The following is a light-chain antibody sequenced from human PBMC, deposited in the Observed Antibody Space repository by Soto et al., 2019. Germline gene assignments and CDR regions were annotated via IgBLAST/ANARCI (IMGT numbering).Light chain of an antibody. CDR3: HQRQYWPPIT. V-gene: IGKV3-11*01. CDR2: DAS. J-gene: IGKJ5*01. CDR1: PSVSVY. Sequence: VLTRSPATRALSSGGMSTLSCMSSPSVSVYLDWYQQKPAQAPRLLISDASNRATGIPARFSGSGSGTDFTLTISSLEPEDFAVYYCHQRQYWPPITFGQGTRLEIK.